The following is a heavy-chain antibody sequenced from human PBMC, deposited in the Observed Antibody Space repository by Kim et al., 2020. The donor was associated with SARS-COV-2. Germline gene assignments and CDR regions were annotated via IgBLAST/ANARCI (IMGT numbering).Heavy chain of an antibody. CDR2: ST. J-gene: IGHJ3*02. D-gene: IGHD1-26*01. CDR3: VQGAYGAFDI. V-gene: IGHV3-23*01. Sequence: STYYADSVKGRFTISRDKSKNTLYLQMNSLRAEDTAVYYCVQGAYGAFDIWGQGTMVTVSS.